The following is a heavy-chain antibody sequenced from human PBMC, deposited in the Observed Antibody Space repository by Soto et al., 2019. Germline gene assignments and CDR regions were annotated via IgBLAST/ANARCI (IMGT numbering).Heavy chain of an antibody. Sequence: GGSLRLSCAASGFTFSSYGMHWVRQAPGKGLEWVAVIWSDGSNTYYADSVRGRFTISRDNSKNTLYLQMNSLTVEDTAVYYCVRDGVGATTYFGYFDYWGQGTLVTVSS. J-gene: IGHJ4*02. CDR3: VRDGVGATTYFGYFDY. CDR2: IWSDGSNT. V-gene: IGHV3-33*01. CDR1: GFTFSSYG. D-gene: IGHD1-26*01.